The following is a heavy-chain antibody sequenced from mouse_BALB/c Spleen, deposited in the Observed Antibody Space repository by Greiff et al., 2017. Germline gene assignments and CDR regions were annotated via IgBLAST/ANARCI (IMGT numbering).Heavy chain of an antibody. CDR2: IYPSDSYT. CDR3: TRGGQLGFDY. CDR1: GYTFTSYW. Sequence: QVQLQQPGAELVRPGASVKLSCKASGYTFTSYWINWVKQRPGQGLEWIGNIYPSDSYTNYNQKFKDKATLTVDKSSSTAYMQLSSPTSEDSAVYYCTRGGQLGFDYWGQGTTLTVSS. V-gene: IGHV1-69*02. J-gene: IGHJ2*01. D-gene: IGHD3-2*01.